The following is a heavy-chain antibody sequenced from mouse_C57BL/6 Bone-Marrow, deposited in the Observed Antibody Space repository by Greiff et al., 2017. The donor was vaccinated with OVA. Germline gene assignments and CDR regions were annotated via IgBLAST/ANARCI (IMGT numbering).Heavy chain of an antibody. CDR3: TRLGVGVYFDY. V-gene: IGHV1-15*01. J-gene: IGHJ2*01. D-gene: IGHD1-1*02. CDR1: GYTFTDYE. Sequence: VQGVESGAELVRPGASVTLSCKASGYTFTDYEMHWVKQTPVHGLEWIGAIDPETGGTAYNQKFKGKAILTADKSSSTAYMELRSLTSEDSAVYYCTRLGVGVYFDYWGQGTTLTVSS. CDR2: IDPETGGT.